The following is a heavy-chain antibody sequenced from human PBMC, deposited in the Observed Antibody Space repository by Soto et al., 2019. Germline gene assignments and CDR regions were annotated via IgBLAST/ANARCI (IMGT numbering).Heavy chain of an antibody. J-gene: IGHJ6*02. Sequence: GGSLRLSCAASGFTFSNYWMHWVRQAPGKGLEYVSAITSNGGNTDYASSVKGRFTISRDNSKNTLYLQMGSLRAEDMAVYYCARRIPFGYGMDVWGQGTTVNVSS. CDR3: ARRIPFGYGMDV. V-gene: IGHV3-64*01. D-gene: IGHD2-21*01. CDR2: ITSNGGNT. CDR1: GFTFSNYW.